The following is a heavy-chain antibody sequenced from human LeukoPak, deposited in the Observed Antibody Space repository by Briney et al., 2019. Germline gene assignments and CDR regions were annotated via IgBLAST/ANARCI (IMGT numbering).Heavy chain of an antibody. CDR2: IYYSGST. Sequence: SETLSLTCAVYGGSFSGYYWSWIRQPPGKGLEWIGYIYYSGSTNYNPSLKSRVTISVDTSKNQFSLKLSSVTAADTAVYYCARASGGYYDSSGYDYWGQGTLVTVSS. CDR3: ARASGGYYDSSGYDY. J-gene: IGHJ4*02. V-gene: IGHV4-59*01. D-gene: IGHD3-22*01. CDR1: GGSFSGYY.